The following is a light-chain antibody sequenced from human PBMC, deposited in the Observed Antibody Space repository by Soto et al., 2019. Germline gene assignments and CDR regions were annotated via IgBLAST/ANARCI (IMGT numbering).Light chain of an antibody. Sequence: EIVLTQSPGTVSLSPVESATLSCMASQTVTGNYLAWFQQKPGQAPRLLIYGASTRATGIPDRFSGSGAGTAFTLTISRLEPEDFAVFYCHIYNRSPCNFGQGTKVDIK. J-gene: IGKJ2*02. CDR1: QTVTGNY. CDR3: HIYNRSPCN. CDR2: GAS. V-gene: IGKV3-20*01.